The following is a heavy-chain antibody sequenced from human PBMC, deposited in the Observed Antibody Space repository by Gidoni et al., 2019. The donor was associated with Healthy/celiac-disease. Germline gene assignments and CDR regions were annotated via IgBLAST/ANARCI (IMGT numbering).Heavy chain of an antibody. CDR2: ISSSSSTI. J-gene: IGHJ4*02. V-gene: IGHV3-48*02. D-gene: IGHD3-22*01. CDR1: GFTFSSYS. CDR3: ARDRPHYYDSSGYYADY. Sequence: EVQLVESGGGLVQPGGSLRLSCAASGFTFSSYSMNWVRQAPGKGLEWVSYISSSSSTIYYADSVKGRFTISRDNAKNSLYLQMNSLRDEDTAVYYCARDRPHYYDSSGYYADYWGQGTLVTVSS.